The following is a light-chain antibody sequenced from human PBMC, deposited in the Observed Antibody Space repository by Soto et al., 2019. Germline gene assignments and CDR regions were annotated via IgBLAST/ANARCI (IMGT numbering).Light chain of an antibody. CDR3: QQYGSSGT. V-gene: IGKV3-20*01. J-gene: IGKJ1*01. CDR1: QSVSNNY. CDR2: GAS. Sequence: DIVLTQSPGPLSLSPGERATLSCRASQSVSNNYLAWYQQKPGQAPRLLIYGASNRATGIPDRCSGSGSGTDFTLTISRLEPEDFAVYYCQQYGSSGTFGQGTKVDIK.